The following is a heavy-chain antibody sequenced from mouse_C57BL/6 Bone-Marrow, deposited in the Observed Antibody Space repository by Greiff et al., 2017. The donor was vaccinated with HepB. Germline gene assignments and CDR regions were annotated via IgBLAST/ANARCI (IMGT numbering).Heavy chain of an antibody. CDR3: ARDQGYDGSSYLYWYDEV. Sequence: EVMLVESGGGLVKPGGSLKLSCAASGFTFSSYAMSWVRQTPEKRLEWVATISDGGSYTYYPDNVKGRFTIYRDNAKNNLYLQMSQLKSEDTAMYYCARDQGYDGSSYLYWYDEVWGRGTTVTVSS. V-gene: IGHV5-4*01. CDR1: GFTFSSYA. J-gene: IGHJ1*03. CDR2: ISDGGSYT. D-gene: IGHD1-1*01.